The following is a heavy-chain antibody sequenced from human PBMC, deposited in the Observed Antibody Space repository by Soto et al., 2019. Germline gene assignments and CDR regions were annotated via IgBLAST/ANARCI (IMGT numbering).Heavy chain of an antibody. J-gene: IGHJ6*02. CDR3: ARDTGVHANDILATGGELYYYGMDV. D-gene: IGHD5-12*01. V-gene: IGHV3-30-3*01. CDR1: GFTFRSYA. CDR2: ISYDGSNK. Sequence: GGSVRLACASSGFTFRSYARHWVRQAPGKGLEWVAVISYDGSNKYYADYVKGRFTMSRDNYTTTLYLKMTSMRAEDTAVPYCARDTGVHANDILATGGELYYYGMDVGRQGTTVTVSS.